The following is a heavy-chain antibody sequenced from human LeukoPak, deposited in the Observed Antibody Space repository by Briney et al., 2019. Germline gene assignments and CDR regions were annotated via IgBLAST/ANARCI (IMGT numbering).Heavy chain of an antibody. CDR2: IIPILDIT. CDR3: AILSDGAYCGGDCFYLDY. D-gene: IGHD2-21*02. CDR1: GYTSTTYG. V-gene: IGHV1-69*10. J-gene: IGHJ4*02. Sequence: GASVKVSCKASGYTSTTYGISWVRQAPGQGLEWMGGIIPILDITNYAQKFQGRVTITADKSTGTAYMELSSLRSEDTAVYYCAILSDGAYCGGDCFYLDYWGQGTLVTVSS.